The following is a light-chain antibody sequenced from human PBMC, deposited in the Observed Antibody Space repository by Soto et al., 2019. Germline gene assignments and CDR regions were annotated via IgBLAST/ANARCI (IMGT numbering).Light chain of an antibody. J-gene: IGLJ1*01. V-gene: IGLV2-14*03. Sequence: QSVLTQPASVSGSPGHSITISCTGTSSDVGGYNYVSWYQHHPGKAPKLMIYDVSNRPSGVSNRFSGSKSGNTASLTISGLQPEDEADYYCCSYTTSNTRQIVFGTGTKVTVL. CDR1: SSDVGGYNY. CDR2: DVS. CDR3: CSYTTSNTRQIV.